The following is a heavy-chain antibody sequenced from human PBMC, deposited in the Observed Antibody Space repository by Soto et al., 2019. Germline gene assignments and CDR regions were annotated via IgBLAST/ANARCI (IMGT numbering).Heavy chain of an antibody. D-gene: IGHD6-13*01. CDR3: ARGYSSSWYLMGVF. Sequence: QVQLVQSGAEVKKPGASVKVSCKASGYTFTSYGISWVRQAPGQGLEWMGWISAYNGNTNYAQKLQGRVTMTTDTXXSSAYMELRSLRSDDKAVDYCARGYSSSWYLMGVFWGQGTLVTVSS. CDR2: ISAYNGNT. CDR1: GYTFTSYG. J-gene: IGHJ4*02. V-gene: IGHV1-18*01.